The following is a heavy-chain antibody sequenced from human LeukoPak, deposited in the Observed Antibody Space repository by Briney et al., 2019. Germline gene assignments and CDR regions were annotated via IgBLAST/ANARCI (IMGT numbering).Heavy chain of an antibody. CDR1: GFTFNTYT. CDR3: AKGLERESRLDS. V-gene: IGHV3-23*01. D-gene: IGHD1-1*01. CDR2: ISNSGGST. Sequence: PGGSLRLSCAASGFTFNTYTMYWVRQAPGKGLEWVSGISNSGGSTYYADSVKGRFTISGDNSKNTLYLQMNSLRAEDTALYYCAKGLERESRLDSWGQGTLVTVSS. J-gene: IGHJ4*02.